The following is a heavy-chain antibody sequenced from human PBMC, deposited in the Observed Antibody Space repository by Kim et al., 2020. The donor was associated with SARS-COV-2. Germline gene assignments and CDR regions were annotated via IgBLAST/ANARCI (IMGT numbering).Heavy chain of an antibody. V-gene: IGHV3-7*03. D-gene: IGHD3-16*01. CDR3: AREARGGY. CDR1: GFSFKNYW. CDR2: IKEDGSDK. J-gene: IGHJ4*02. Sequence: GGSLRLSCEASGFSFKNYWMSWVRQDPGKGLEWVAIIKEDGSDKYYVDSMKGRFTISRDNAKNSLYLQMNSLRAEDTAIYYCAREARGGYWGQGTLVTVSS.